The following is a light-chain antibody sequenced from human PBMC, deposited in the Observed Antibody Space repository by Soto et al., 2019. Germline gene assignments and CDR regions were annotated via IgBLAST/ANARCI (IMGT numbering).Light chain of an antibody. Sequence: QSALTQPASVSGSPGQSITISCTGSRSDVGSYNLVSWYQHHPGKAPKLMIYDVNKRPSGVSNRFSGSKSGNTASLTISGLPPEDDADYYCCSYASSSTVIFVGGTKLTVL. CDR1: RSDVGSYNL. CDR3: CSYASSSTVI. V-gene: IGLV2-23*02. CDR2: DVN. J-gene: IGLJ2*01.